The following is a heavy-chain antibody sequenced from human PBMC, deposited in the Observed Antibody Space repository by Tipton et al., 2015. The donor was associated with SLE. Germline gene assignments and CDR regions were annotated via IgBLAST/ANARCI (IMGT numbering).Heavy chain of an antibody. D-gene: IGHD2-21*01. CDR1: GYTFTSYY. J-gene: IGHJ2*01. Sequence: QSGAEVKKPGASVKVSCKASGYTFTSYYMHWVRQAPGQGLEWMGIINPSGGSTSYAQKLQGRVTMTRDTSTSTVYMELSSLRSEDTAVYYCARLFQDCGGDCYYWYFDLWGRGTLVTVSS. CDR3: ARLFQDCGGDCYYWYFDL. V-gene: IGHV1-46*01. CDR2: INPSGGST.